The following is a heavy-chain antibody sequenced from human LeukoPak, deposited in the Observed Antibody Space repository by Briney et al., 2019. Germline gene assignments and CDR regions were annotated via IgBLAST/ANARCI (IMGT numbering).Heavy chain of an antibody. D-gene: IGHD3-10*01. CDR3: ARVSMVWGGGYYYGMDV. Sequence: SETLSLTCTVSGGSISSYYWSWIRQPPGKGLEWIGYIYYSGSTNYNPSLKSRVTISVDTSKNQFSLKLSSVTAADTAVYYCARVSMVWGGGYYYGMDVWGQGTTVTVSS. J-gene: IGHJ6*02. V-gene: IGHV4-59*01. CDR2: IYYSGST. CDR1: GGSISSYY.